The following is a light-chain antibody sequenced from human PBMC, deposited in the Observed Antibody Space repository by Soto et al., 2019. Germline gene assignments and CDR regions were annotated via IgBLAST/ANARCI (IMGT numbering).Light chain of an antibody. CDR1: SSDVGSYNL. CDR2: EVS. CDR3: CSYAGSSTFVYV. Sequence: QSALTQAASVSGAHGESSTITCTGTSSDVGSYNLVSWYQQHPGKAPKLMIYEVSKRPSGVSNRFSGSKSGNTASLTISGLQAEDEADYYCCSYAGSSTFVYVFGPGTRSPS. V-gene: IGLV2-23*02. J-gene: IGLJ1*01.